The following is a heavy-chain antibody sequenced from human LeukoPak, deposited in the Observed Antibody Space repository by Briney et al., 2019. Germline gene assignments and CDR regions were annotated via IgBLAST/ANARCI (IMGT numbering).Heavy chain of an antibody. V-gene: IGHV4-61*01. CDR2: IYYSGNT. Sequence: SETLSLTCSVSGGSVSSGSYYWSWIRQPPGKGLEYIGYIYYSGNTNSNPSLNSRVTISVDTSKNQFSLKLSSVTAADTAVYYCARRGSGASLEYYFDLWGRGTLVTVST. CDR3: ARRGSGASLEYYFDL. J-gene: IGHJ2*01. CDR1: GGSVSSGSYY. D-gene: IGHD1-14*01.